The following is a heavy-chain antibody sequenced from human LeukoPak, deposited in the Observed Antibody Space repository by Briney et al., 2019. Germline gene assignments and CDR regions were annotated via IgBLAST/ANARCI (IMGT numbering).Heavy chain of an antibody. CDR3: ARLQADY. J-gene: IGHJ4*02. V-gene: IGHV1-2*02. Sequence: ASVKVSCKAFGYTSTVYYMHWVRRAPGQGLECMGWLNPNSGGTNYAQNFQGRVTMTRDTSISTAYMELSRLRSDDTAVYYCARLQADYWGQGTLVTVSS. CDR2: LNPNSGGT. CDR1: GYTSTVYY.